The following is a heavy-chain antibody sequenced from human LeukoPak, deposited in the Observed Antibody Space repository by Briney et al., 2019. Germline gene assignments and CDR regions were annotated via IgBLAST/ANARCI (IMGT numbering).Heavy chain of an antibody. V-gene: IGHV4-59*01. CDR3: AMYDYSGWHYFTY. CDR1: GGSITTTY. Sequence: PSATLSLTCTVSGGSITTTYSGWIRQPPGKGLELIGYIHYSGSTDYNPSLQSRVTMSIDTSKNQFSLNLSSVTPADTAVYHCAMYDYSGWHYFTYWGQGTLVTVSS. D-gene: IGHD3-22*01. CDR2: IHYSGST. J-gene: IGHJ4*02.